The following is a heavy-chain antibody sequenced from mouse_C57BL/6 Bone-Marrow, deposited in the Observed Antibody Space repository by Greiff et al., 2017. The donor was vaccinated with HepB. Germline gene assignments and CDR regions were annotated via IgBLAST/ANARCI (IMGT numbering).Heavy chain of an antibody. CDR2: IDPSDSET. J-gene: IGHJ4*01. V-gene: IGHV1-52*01. CDR3: ASDYYGSTMDY. D-gene: IGHD1-1*01. Sequence: VQLQQPGAELVRPGSSVKLSCKASGHTFTSYWMHWVKQRPIQGLEWIGNIDPSDSETHYNQKFKDKATLTVDKSSSTAYMQLSSLTSEDSAVYYCASDYYGSTMDYWGQGTSVTVSS. CDR1: GHTFTSYW.